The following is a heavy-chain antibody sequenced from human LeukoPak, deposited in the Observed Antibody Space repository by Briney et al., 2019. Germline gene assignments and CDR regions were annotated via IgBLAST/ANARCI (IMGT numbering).Heavy chain of an antibody. CDR2: IKQGGSDK. V-gene: IGHV3-7*04. CDR3: ARDSGEFHFDY. D-gene: IGHD3-10*01. Sequence: GGSPRLSCAASGFTFSNYWMGWVRQAPGKGPEWVANIKQGGSDKLYGDSVKGRFTIYRDNAKNSLELQMNSLRVEDTAVYYCARDSGEFHFDYWGQGTLVTVSS. CDR1: GFTFSNYW. J-gene: IGHJ4*02.